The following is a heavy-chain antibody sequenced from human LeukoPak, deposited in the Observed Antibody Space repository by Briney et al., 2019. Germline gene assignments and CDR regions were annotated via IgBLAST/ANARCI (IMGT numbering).Heavy chain of an antibody. CDR2: VDQDGSEK. Sequence: PGGSLRLSCAASGFILNSYWMNWLRQAPGKGLEWVANVDQDGSEKYYVGSVKGRFTISRDNTKNALYLQMNSLRVEDTAVYYCARWRSGSCSDWGQGTLVTVSS. D-gene: IGHD1-26*01. CDR1: GFILNSYW. J-gene: IGHJ4*02. V-gene: IGHV3-7*03. CDR3: ARWRSGSCSD.